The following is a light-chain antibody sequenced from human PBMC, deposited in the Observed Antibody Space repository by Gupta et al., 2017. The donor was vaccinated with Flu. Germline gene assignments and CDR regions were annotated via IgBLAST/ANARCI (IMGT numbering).Light chain of an antibody. CDR2: EGS. CDR3: CSDAGSDVYV. V-gene: IGLV2-23*01. CDR1: CSEVGCLNL. J-gene: IGLJ1*01. Sequence: TCSEVGCLNLFAWYQQYPGKAPNVIIYEGSRRRSGVSNRFFGSKSGNTASLIISGLQAEDEADYYCCSDAGSDVYVFGTGTKVTVL.